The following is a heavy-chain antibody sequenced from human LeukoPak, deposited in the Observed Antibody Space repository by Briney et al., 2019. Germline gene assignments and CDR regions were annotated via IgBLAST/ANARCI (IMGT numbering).Heavy chain of an antibody. CDR3: ARDPNYYGSGSYYDDAFDI. V-gene: IGHV3-33*01. J-gene: IGHJ3*02. CDR1: GFTFSSYG. CDR2: IWYDGSNK. Sequence: QPGGSLRLSCAASGFTFSSYGMHWVRQAPGKGLEWVAVIWYDGSNKYYADSVKGRFTISRDNSKNTLYLQMNSLRAEDTAVYYCARDPNYYGSGSYYDDAFDIWGQGTMVTVSS. D-gene: IGHD3-10*01.